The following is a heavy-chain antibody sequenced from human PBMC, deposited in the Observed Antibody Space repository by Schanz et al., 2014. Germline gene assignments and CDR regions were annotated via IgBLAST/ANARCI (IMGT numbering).Heavy chain of an antibody. CDR1: GFTFFGSFA. J-gene: IGHJ4*02. Sequence: EVQLLESGGGLVQPGGSLRLSCVASGFTFFGSFAMSWVRQAPGKGLEWVSGMSGSGSTADYADSVKGRFTISRDNSRKTLYLQMNSLRADDTAVYYCVRDKKGFVAVAGRAPFDYWGQGTLVTVSS. V-gene: IGHV3-23*01. CDR2: MSGSGSTA. CDR3: VRDKKGFVAVAGRAPFDY. D-gene: IGHD6-19*01.